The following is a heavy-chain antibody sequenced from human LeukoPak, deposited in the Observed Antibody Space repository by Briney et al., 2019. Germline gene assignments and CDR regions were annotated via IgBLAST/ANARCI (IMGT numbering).Heavy chain of an antibody. V-gene: IGHV3-23*01. CDR2: ISGSGGST. J-gene: IGHJ5*02. CDR1: GFTFSTYA. Sequence: GGSLRLSCAASGFTFSTYAMNWVRQAPGKGLEWVSVISGSGGSTYYADSVKGRFTISRDISKNSLYLQMNSLRAEDTAVYYCAKGRRGFPFDPWGQGTLVTVSS. CDR3: AKGRRGFPFDP.